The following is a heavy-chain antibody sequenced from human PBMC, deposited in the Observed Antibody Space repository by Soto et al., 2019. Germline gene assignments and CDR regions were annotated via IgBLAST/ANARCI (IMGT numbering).Heavy chain of an antibody. CDR3: ARYAQDYYYGMDV. CDR2: IYHSGST. J-gene: IGHJ6*02. CDR1: GYTITNGYY. V-gene: IGHV4-38-2*01. Sequence: SETLSLTCAVSGYTITNGYYWGWIRQPPGKGLEWIGNIYHSGSTYYNPSLKSRVTISIDPSKNQFSLKLSSVIAADTAVYSCARYAQDYYYGMDVWGQGTTVTVSS. D-gene: IGHD2-2*01.